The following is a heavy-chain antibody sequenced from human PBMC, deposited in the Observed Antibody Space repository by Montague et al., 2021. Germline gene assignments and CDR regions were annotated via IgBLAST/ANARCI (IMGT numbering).Heavy chain of an antibody. CDR1: VGSIRSDDYY. D-gene: IGHD2-8*01. CDR3: ARDNCSDGVCFLDY. Sequence: SLTCTVSVGSIRSDDYYWNWIRQPPGEGLEWIGYIYSSGTTYYNPSLKSRPCMSVDTSKNQFSLKLTSVTAADTAVYYCARDNCSDGVCFLDYWGQGTLVAVSS. CDR2: IYSSGTT. V-gene: IGHV4-30-4*01. J-gene: IGHJ4*02.